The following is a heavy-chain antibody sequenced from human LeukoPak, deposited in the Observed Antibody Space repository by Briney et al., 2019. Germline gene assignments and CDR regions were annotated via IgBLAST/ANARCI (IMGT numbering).Heavy chain of an antibody. J-gene: IGHJ6*04. V-gene: IGHV3-30*04. Sequence: PGRSLRLSCAASGFTFSSYAMHWVRQAPGKGLEWVAVISYDGSNKYYADSVKGRSTISRDNSKNTLYLQMNSLRAEDTAVYYCARDELTDYYGMDVWGKGTTVTVSS. CDR2: ISYDGSNK. CDR1: GFTFSSYA. D-gene: IGHD1-14*01. CDR3: ARDELTDYYGMDV.